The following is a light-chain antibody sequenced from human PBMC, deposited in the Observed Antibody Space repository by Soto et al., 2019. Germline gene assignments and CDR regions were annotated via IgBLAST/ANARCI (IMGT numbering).Light chain of an antibody. CDR2: DVT. CDR1: SSDVGGYDH. V-gene: IGLV2-14*03. Sequence: QSVLTQPASVSGSPGQSITISCTGTSSDVGGYDHVSWYQQHPGKAPKLIIYDVTVRPSGISPRFSGSKSDNTASLAVSGLQPEDEADYYCSSYTNNDTLLFGGGTKLTVL. J-gene: IGLJ3*02. CDR3: SSYTNNDTLL.